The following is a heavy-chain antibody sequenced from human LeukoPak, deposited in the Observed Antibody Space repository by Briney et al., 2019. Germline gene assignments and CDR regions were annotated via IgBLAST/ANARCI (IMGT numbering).Heavy chain of an antibody. V-gene: IGHV3-74*01. D-gene: IGHD6-13*01. CDR1: GFTFSSYW. CDR2: INSDGGST. Sequence: GGSLRLSCAASGFTFSSYWMHWVRQAPGKGLVWVSRINSDGGSTSYADSVKGRFTISRDNAKNTLYLQMNSLRAEDTAVYYCARVVAAAGCADYWGQGTLVTVSS. J-gene: IGHJ4*02. CDR3: ARVVAAAGCADY.